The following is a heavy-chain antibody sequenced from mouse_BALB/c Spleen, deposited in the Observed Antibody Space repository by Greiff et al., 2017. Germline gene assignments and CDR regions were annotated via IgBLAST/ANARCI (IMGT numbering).Heavy chain of an antibody. CDR1: GYTFTNYW. CDR3: ARGGENDYDARAD. CDR2: IYPGGGYT. J-gene: IGHJ2*01. D-gene: IGHD2-4*01. Sequence: VHLVESGAELVRPGTSVKISCKASGYTFTNYWLGWVKQRPGHGLEWIGDIYPGGGYTNYNEKFKGKATLTADTSSSTAYMQLSSLTSEDSAVYFCARGGENDYDARADWGQGTTLTVSS. V-gene: IGHV1-63*02.